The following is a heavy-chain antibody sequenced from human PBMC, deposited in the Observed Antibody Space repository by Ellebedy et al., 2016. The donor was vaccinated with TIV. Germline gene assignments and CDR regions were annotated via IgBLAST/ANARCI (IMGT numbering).Heavy chain of an antibody. CDR1: GLSVSTKY. V-gene: IGHV3-66*01. CDR2: IFTSGSK. Sequence: PGGSLRLSCAGSGLSVSTKYMSWVRQAPGKGLEWVSSIFTSGSKNYPDFVKGRFTISRDDSKNTLYLQMSSLRAEDTAVYYCARGTYERWQAYDYWGQGTLVTVSS. CDR3: ARGTYERWQAYDY. J-gene: IGHJ4*02. D-gene: IGHD3-16*01.